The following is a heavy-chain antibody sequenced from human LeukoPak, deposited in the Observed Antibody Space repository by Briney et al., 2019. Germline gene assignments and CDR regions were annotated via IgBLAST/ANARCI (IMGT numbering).Heavy chain of an antibody. D-gene: IGHD5-18*01. CDR1: GGTFSSYA. V-gene: IGHV1-69*06. Sequence: SVKVSCKASGGTFSSYAISWVRQAPGQGLEWMGGIIPIFGTANYAQKFQGRVTITADKSTSTAYMELSSLRSEDTAVYYCARDLERLGYSYGPDLFAFDIWGQGTMVTVSS. CDR3: ARDLERLGYSYGPDLFAFDI. CDR2: IIPIFGTA. J-gene: IGHJ3*02.